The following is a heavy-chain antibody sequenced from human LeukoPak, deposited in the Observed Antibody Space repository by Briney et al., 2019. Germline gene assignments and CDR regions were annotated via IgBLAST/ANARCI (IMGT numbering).Heavy chain of an antibody. Sequence: GGSLRLSCSASGFTFSRYAMLWVRQAPGKGLEYVSAISSNGGSTYYADSVKGRFTISRDNYRNTLHLQMSSLRVEDRAVYYCVKDSSSGSYFDYWGQGTLVTVSS. V-gene: IGHV3-64D*06. CDR3: VKDSSSGSYFDY. CDR1: GFTFSRYA. D-gene: IGHD3-10*01. J-gene: IGHJ4*02. CDR2: ISSNGGST.